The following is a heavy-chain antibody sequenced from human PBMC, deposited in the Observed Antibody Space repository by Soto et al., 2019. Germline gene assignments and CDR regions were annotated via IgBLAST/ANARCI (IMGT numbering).Heavy chain of an antibody. D-gene: IGHD6-13*01. J-gene: IGHJ5*02. CDR1: GFTFSSYG. V-gene: IGHV3-21*01. CDR3: ARDRAAAGLNWFDP. Sequence: EVQLVESGGGLVKPGGSLRLSCAASGFTFSSYGMNWVRQAPGKGLEWVSSISSSSSYIYYADSVKGRFTISRDNAKNSLYLQMNSLRAEDTAVYYCARDRAAAGLNWFDPWGQGTLVTVSS. CDR2: ISSSSSYI.